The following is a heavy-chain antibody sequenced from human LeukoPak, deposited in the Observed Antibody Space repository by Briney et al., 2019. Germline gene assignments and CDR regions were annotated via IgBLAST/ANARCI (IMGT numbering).Heavy chain of an antibody. CDR3: ASGKYCSGGSCYESFDY. D-gene: IGHD2-15*01. V-gene: IGHV1-69*04. J-gene: IGHJ4*02. CDR1: GGTFSSYA. Sequence: GASVKVSCKASGGTFSSYAISWVRQAPGQGLEWMGRIIPILGIANYAQKFQGRVTITADKSTSTACMELSSLRSEDTAVYYCASGKYCSGGSCYESFDYWGQGTLVTVSS. CDR2: IIPILGIA.